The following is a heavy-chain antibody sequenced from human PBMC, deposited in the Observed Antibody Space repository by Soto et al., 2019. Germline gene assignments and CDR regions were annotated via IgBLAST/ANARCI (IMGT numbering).Heavy chain of an antibody. CDR3: AKGSSYGSYYYYGMDV. D-gene: IGHD5-18*01. Sequence: PGGSLRLSCAASGFASSSYGMHWVRQAPGKGLEWVAVISYDGSNKYYADSVKGRFTISRDNSKNTLYLQMNSLRAEDTAVYYCAKGSSYGSYYYYGMDVWGQGITVTVSS. V-gene: IGHV3-30*18. J-gene: IGHJ6*02. CDR2: ISYDGSNK. CDR1: GFASSSYG.